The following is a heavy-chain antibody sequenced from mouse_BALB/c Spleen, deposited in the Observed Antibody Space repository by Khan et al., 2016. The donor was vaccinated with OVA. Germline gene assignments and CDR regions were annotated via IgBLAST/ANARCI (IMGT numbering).Heavy chain of an antibody. V-gene: IGHV5-9*02. CDR3: SRPSYYGYPWFTY. D-gene: IGHD2-9*01. CDR2: ISGTGIYT. Sequence: EVELVESGGGLVKPGGSLKLSCAPSGFAFSSYDMSWVRQTPEKRLEWVATISGTGIYTYYPDSVKGRFTISRDNARNTLYLQLSSLRSEDTALYCCSRPSYYGYPWFTYWGQGTLVTVSA. J-gene: IGHJ3*01. CDR1: GFAFSSYD.